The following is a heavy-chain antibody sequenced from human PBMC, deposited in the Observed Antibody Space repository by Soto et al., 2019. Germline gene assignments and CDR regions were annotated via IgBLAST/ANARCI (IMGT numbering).Heavy chain of an antibody. J-gene: IGHJ4*02. CDR3: VRVAPALDY. V-gene: IGHV4-4*02. CDR2: IFRTGST. CDR1: GGSISSETW. Sequence: QVQLQESGPGLVKPSETLSLTCAVSGGSISSETWWSWVRQPPGKGLEWIGEIFRTGSTNYNPSLKSRVTISLDKSKNQFCLKLSSVTAADTAVYYCVRVAPALDYWGQGTLVTVSS.